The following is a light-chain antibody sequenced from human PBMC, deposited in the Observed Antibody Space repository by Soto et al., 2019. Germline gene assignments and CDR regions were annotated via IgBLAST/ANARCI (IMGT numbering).Light chain of an antibody. Sequence: DIQMTQSPSTLSASVGDRVTITCRASQSISSWLAWYQQKPGKAPKLLIYKASSLESGVPSRFSGSGSGTEFTLTIRSLQPDDFATYYCQQYIQYTFGQGTKLEIK. CDR3: QQYIQYT. CDR1: QSISSW. CDR2: KAS. J-gene: IGKJ2*01. V-gene: IGKV1-5*03.